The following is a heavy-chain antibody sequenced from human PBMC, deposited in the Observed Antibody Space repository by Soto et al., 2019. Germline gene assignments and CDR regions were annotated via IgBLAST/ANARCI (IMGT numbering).Heavy chain of an antibody. J-gene: IGHJ4*02. CDR3: VHRLSTYGLHS. D-gene: IGHD3-10*01. CDR2: NLWDDEK. V-gene: IGHV2-5*02. CDR1: GFSLRTSGVG. Sequence: QITLKESGPSLVKPTQTLTLTCTFSGFSLRTSGVGVGWIRQPPGQALEWLALNLWDDEKRYSPLLKSRLTIPNAASKNQVVLTMTNMDPVDTATYYCVHRLSTYGLHSWGQGILVTVSS.